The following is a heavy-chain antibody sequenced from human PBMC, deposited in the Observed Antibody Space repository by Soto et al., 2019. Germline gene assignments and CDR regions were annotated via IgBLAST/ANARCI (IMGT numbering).Heavy chain of an antibody. D-gene: IGHD6-13*01. V-gene: IGHV1-69*13. CDR1: GGTFSSYA. CDR3: ARTAAVDYYYYYGMDV. CDR2: IIPIFGTA. Sequence: SVKVSCKASGGTFSSYAISLVRQAPGRGLEWMGGIIPIFGTANYAQKFQGRVTITADESTSTAYMELSSLRSEDTAVYYCARTAAVDYYYYYGMDVWGQGTTVTVSS. J-gene: IGHJ6*02.